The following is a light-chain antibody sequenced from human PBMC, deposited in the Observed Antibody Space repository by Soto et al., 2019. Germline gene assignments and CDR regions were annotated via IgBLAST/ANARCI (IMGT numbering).Light chain of an antibody. Sequence: QSVLTQPPSASGTPGQRVIISCSGSSSHIGSNTVNWYQQLPGTAPKLLIYSNNQRPSGVPERFSGSKSGTSASLAISGLQSEDEADYYCAAWDDSLNGRYVFGTGTQLTVL. CDR3: AAWDDSLNGRYV. CDR1: SSHIGSNT. CDR2: SNN. V-gene: IGLV1-44*01. J-gene: IGLJ1*01.